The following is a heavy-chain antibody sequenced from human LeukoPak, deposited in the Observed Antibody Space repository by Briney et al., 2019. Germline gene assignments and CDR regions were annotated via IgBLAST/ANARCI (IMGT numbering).Heavy chain of an antibody. Sequence: PWETLSLTCTVSGVTISSYYLNWIRQPPGKGVEWIGFLYDSGSTNYNPSLKSRVTISVDTSKNQFSLNLSSVTAADTAVYYCAKHGGSWTFDYWGQGTLVTVSS. D-gene: IGHD6-13*01. V-gene: IGHV4-59*08. CDR1: GVTISSYY. CDR2: LYDSGST. CDR3: AKHGGSWTFDY. J-gene: IGHJ4*02.